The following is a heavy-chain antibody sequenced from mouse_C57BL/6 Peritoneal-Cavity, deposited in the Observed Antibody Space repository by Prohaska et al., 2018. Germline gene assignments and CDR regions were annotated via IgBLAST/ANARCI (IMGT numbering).Heavy chain of an antibody. CDR2: IKTESSTI. D-gene: IGHD2-2*01. CDR3: ARVVTAEAMDY. Sequence: EVKLLQSGGGLVQPGGSLKLSCAASGIDFSRYWMSWVRRAAGKGLEWIGEIKTESSTINYAPSLKDKFIIDRDNAKKTLYLQMSKVRSEYTGLDYCARVVTAEAMDYWGQGTSVTVSS. V-gene: IGHV4-1*01. J-gene: IGHJ4*01. CDR1: GIDFSRYW.